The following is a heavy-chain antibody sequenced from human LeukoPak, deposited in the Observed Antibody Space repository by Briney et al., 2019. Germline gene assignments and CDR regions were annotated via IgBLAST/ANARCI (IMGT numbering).Heavy chain of an antibody. J-gene: IGHJ4*02. CDR3: AHSGDGYNYSPEYFDY. V-gene: IGHV2-5*01. D-gene: IGHD5-24*01. CDR1: GFSLSTSGVG. Sequence: SGPTLVNPTQTLTLTCTSSGFSLSTSGVGVGWIRQPPGKALEWLALIYWNDDKRYSPSLKSRLTITKDTSKNQVVLTMTNMDPVDTATYYCAHSGDGYNYSPEYFDYWGQGTLVTVSS. CDR2: IYWNDDK.